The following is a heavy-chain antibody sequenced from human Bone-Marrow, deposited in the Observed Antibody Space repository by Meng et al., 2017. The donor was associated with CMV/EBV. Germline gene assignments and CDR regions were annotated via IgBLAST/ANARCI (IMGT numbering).Heavy chain of an antibody. V-gene: IGHV3-30-3*01. CDR1: GFTFSNYA. CDR2: ISYDGNNR. CDR3: ARGWRTYATGGYRYNGYFDY. Sequence: GESLKISCAAPGFTFSNYAIHWVRQAPGKGLEWVALISYDGNNRSYPDSVEGRFTISRDNSTYTLYLQMKSLRPEDAAVYYCARGWRTYATGGYRYNGYFDYWGQGTLVTVSS. D-gene: IGHD2-8*02. J-gene: IGHJ4*02.